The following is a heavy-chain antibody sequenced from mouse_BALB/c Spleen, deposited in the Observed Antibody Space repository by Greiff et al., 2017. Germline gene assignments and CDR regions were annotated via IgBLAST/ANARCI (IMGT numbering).Heavy chain of an antibody. CDR1: GFTFSDYY. CDR2: ISDGGSYT. D-gene: IGHD1-2*01. V-gene: IGHV5-4*02. Sequence: DVKLVESGGGLVKPGGSLKLSCAASGFTFSDYYMYWVRQTPEKRLEWVATISDGGSYTYYPDSVKGRFTISRDNAKNNLYLQMSSLKSEDTAMYYCAGGSYYYAMDYWGQGTSVTVSS. J-gene: IGHJ4*01. CDR3: AGGSYYYAMDY.